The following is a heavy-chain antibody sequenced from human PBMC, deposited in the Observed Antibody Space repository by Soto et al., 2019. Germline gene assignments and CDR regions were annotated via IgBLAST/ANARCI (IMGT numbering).Heavy chain of an antibody. V-gene: IGHV4-31*03. CDR1: GGSISSGGYY. J-gene: IGHJ5*02. CDR3: ASSRFGELYNWFDP. D-gene: IGHD3-10*01. CDR2: IYYSGST. Sequence: SETLSLTCTVSGGSISSGGYYWSWIRQHPGKGLEWIGYIYYSGSTYYNPSLKSRVTISVDTSKNQFSLELSSVTAADTAVYYCASSRFGELYNWFDPWGQGTLVTVSS.